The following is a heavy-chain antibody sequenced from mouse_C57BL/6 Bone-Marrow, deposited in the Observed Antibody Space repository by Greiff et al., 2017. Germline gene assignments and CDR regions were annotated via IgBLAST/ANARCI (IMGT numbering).Heavy chain of an antibody. CDR1: GYSITSDY. CDR3: ARWDDNNSGAYFDY. D-gene: IGHD3-1*01. Sequence: EVQRVESGPGLAKPSQTLSLTCSVTGYSITSDYWNWIRKFPGNKLEYMGYISYSGSTYYNPSLKSRISITRDTSTTQYYLQLNSVTTEDTATDYCARWDDNNSGAYFDYWGQGTTLTVSS. CDR2: ISYSGST. J-gene: IGHJ2*01. V-gene: IGHV3-8*01.